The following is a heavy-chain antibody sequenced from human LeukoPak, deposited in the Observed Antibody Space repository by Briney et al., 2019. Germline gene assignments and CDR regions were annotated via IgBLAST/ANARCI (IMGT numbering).Heavy chain of an antibody. J-gene: IGHJ4*02. D-gene: IGHD3-3*01. CDR1: GGSISSYY. V-gene: IGHV4-59*01. CDR3: ARSPSGYSDY. CDR2: IYYSGST. Sequence: PSETLSLTCTVSGGSISSYYWSWIRQPPGKGLEWIGYIYYSGSTNHNPSLKSRVTISVDTSKNQFSLKLSSVTAADTAVYYCARSPSGYSDYWGQGTLVTVSS.